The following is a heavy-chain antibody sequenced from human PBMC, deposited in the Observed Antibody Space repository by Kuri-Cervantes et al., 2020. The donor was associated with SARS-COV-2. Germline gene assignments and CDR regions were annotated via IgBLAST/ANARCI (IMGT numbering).Heavy chain of an antibody. D-gene: IGHD6-13*01. CDR2: INPNSGGT. Sequence: ASVKVSCKASGYTFSSYGISWVRQAPGQGLEWMGWINPNSGGTNYAQKFQGRVTMTRDTSISTAYMELSRLRSDDTAVYYCARDDPNQAAMGTFDYWGQGTLVTVSS. CDR1: GYTFSSYG. J-gene: IGHJ4*02. V-gene: IGHV1-2*02. CDR3: ARDDPNQAAMGTFDY.